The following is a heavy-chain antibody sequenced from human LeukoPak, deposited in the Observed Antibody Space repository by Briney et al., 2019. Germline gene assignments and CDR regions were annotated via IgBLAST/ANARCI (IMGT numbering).Heavy chain of an antibody. D-gene: IGHD2-21*02. CDR3: AREGDTSGYGMDV. CDR2: ISSGGST. CDR1: GFTVSSNY. V-gene: IGHV3-66*01. J-gene: IGHJ6*02. Sequence: PGGSLRPSCAASGFTVSSNYMSWVRQASGKGLEWVSVISSGGSTHYADSAKGRFTISRDNSKNTLYLQMNSLRAEDTGVYYCAREGDTSGYGMDVWGQGTTVTVSS.